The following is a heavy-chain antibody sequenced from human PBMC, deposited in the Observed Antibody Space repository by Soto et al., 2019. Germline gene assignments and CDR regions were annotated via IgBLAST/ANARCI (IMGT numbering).Heavy chain of an antibody. J-gene: IGHJ4*02. V-gene: IGHV3-30*18. CDR3: AKGGRQWLVTSDFNY. Sequence: GGSLRVSCAASGFTFSDYAMHGVRQAPGKGLEWVAVVSHDGRNTHYADSVKGRFTISRDSSKNTVSLEMTSLRAEDTAVYYCAKGGRQWLVTSDFNYWGQGALATVSS. D-gene: IGHD6-19*01. CDR1: GFTFSDYA. CDR2: VSHDGRNT.